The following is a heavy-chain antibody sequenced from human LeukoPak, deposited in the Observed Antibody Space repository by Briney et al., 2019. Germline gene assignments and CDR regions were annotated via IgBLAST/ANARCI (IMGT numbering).Heavy chain of an antibody. CDR2: INSDGSST. J-gene: IGHJ4*02. V-gene: IGHV3-74*01. Sequence: GGSLRLSCAASGFTFSSYWMYWVRQAPGKGLVWVSRINSDGSSTSYADSVKGRFTISRDNAKNTLYLQMNSLRAEDTAVYYCARMGLEMATALDYWGQGTLVTVSS. D-gene: IGHD5-24*01. CDR1: GFTFSSYW. CDR3: ARMGLEMATALDY.